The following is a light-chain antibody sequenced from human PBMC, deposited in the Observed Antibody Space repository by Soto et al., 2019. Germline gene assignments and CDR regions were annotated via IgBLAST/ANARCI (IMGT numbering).Light chain of an antibody. J-gene: IGLJ2*01. V-gene: IGLV2-14*03. CDR1: SSDIGGYNF. Sequence: QSALTQPASVSGSPGQSITISCTGTSSDIGGYNFVSWYQQHPGKAPKLLIYNVTNRPPGLSDRFSGSKSVNTASLTISGLQPEDEANYYCSSFTTSSTLVFGGGTQLTVL. CDR2: NVT. CDR3: SSFTTSSTLV.